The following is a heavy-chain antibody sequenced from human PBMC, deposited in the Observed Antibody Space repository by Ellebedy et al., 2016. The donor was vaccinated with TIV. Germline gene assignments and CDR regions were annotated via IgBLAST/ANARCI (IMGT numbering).Heavy chain of an antibody. V-gene: IGHV3-30*18. J-gene: IGHJ4*02. D-gene: IGHD2-21*01. Sequence: GESLNISXAASGFLFNQYGMHWVRQAPGKGLEWVAVIANDGRNKYYGDSVKGRFTISRDNSKNTLYLQMNSLKVEDTAVYYCANMAWGNEDYSVDSWGQGTLVTVSS. CDR2: IANDGRNK. CDR3: ANMAWGNEDYSVDS. CDR1: GFLFNQYG.